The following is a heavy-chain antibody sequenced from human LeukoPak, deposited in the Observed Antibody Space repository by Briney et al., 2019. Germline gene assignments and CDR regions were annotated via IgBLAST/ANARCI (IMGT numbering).Heavy chain of an antibody. V-gene: IGHV3-53*01. Sequence: PGGSLRLSCAASGLTVSSNYMSWVRQAPGKGLEWVSVIYRGGSTYYADSVKGRFTISRDNSKNTLYLKMNSLRAEDTAVYYCARDQGLVGVYWGQGTLVTVSS. CDR2: IYRGGST. CDR3: ARDQGLVGVY. J-gene: IGHJ4*02. CDR1: GLTVSSNY. D-gene: IGHD1-26*01.